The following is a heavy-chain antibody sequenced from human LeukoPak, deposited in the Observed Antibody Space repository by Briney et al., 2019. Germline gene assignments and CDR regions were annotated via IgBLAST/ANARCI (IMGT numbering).Heavy chain of an antibody. D-gene: IGHD3-16*02. V-gene: IGHV3-66*04. CDR1: GFTVSSNY. CDR3: TRPEELRLGELSLDY. J-gene: IGHJ4*02. CDR2: IYSGGST. Sequence: GGSLRLSCAASGFTVSSNYMSWVRQAPGKGLEWVSVIYSGGSTYYADSVKGRFTISRDNSKNTLYLQMNSLKTEDTAVYYCTRPEELRLGELSLDYWGQGTLVTVSS.